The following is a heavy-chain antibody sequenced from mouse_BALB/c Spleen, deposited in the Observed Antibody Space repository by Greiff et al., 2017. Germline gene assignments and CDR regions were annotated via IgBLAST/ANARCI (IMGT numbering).Heavy chain of an antibody. CDR1: GFTFSSFG. J-gene: IGHJ4*01. CDR2: ISSGSSTI. CDR3: ARWGYYGSSFTDAMDY. D-gene: IGHD1-1*01. V-gene: IGHV5-17*02. Sequence: DVQLVESGGGLVQPGGSRKLSCAASGFTFSSFGMHWVRQAPEKGLEWVAYISSGSSTIYYADTVKGRFTISRDNPKNTLFLQMTSLRSEDTAMYYCARWGYYGSSFTDAMDYWGQGTSVTVSS.